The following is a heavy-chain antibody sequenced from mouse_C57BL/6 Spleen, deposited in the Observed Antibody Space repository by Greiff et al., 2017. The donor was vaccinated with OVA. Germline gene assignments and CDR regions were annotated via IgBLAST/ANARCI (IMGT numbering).Heavy chain of an antibody. D-gene: IGHD3-1*01. CDR1: GYTFTDYY. CDR3: ARRAGTGDWYFDV. V-gene: IGHV1-75*01. J-gene: IGHJ1*03. Sequence: VQRVESGPELVKPGASVKISCKASGYTFTDYYINWVKQRPGQGLEWIGWIFPGSGSTYDNEKFKGRATLTVDKSSSTAYMLLSSLTSEDSAVYFCARRAGTGDWYFDVWGTGTTVTVSS. CDR2: IFPGSGST.